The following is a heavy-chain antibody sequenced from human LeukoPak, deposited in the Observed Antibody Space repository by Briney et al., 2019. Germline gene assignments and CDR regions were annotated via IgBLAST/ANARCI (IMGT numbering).Heavy chain of an antibody. CDR3: ARDVGFPARFDP. CDR2: IYTSERT. Sequence: PSETLSLTCTVSGDSLSSFYWSWIRQPAGKGLEWIGRIYTSERTNYNPSLKSRVTMSVDTSKNQLSLKVRSVTAADTAVYYCARDVGFPARFDPWGQGILVTVSS. D-gene: IGHD1-26*01. V-gene: IGHV4-4*07. J-gene: IGHJ5*02. CDR1: GDSLSSFY.